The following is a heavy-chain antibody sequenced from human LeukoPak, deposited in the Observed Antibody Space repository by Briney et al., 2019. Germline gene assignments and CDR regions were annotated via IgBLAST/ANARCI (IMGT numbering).Heavy chain of an antibody. CDR1: GFTSSSYA. Sequence: GGSLRLSCAASGFTSSSYAMHWVRQAPGKGLEWVAVISYDGSNKYYADSVKGRFTISRDNSKNTLYLQMNSLRAEDTAVYYCAREARQQLGFLDYWGQGTLVTVSS. J-gene: IGHJ4*02. CDR2: ISYDGSNK. V-gene: IGHV3-30-3*01. D-gene: IGHD6-13*01. CDR3: AREARQQLGFLDY.